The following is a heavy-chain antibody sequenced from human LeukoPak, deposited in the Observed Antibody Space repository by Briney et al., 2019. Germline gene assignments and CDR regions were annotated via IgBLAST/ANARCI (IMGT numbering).Heavy chain of an antibody. CDR1: GFIFSSYG. J-gene: IGHJ4*02. Sequence: EGSLRLSCAASGFIFSSYGMHWVRQAPGKGLEWVTFTRYDGGSKYYADSVKGRFTISRDNSKNTLHLQVNSPRPEDTAVYYCAKEGSTSPFDYWGQGTLVTVSS. V-gene: IGHV3-30*02. CDR3: AKEGSTSPFDY. CDR2: TRYDGGSK. D-gene: IGHD1-26*01.